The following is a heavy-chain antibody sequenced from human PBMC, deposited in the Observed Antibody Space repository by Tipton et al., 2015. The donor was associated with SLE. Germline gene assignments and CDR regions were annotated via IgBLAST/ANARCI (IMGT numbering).Heavy chain of an antibody. CDR2: IYTSGGT. Sequence: TLSLTCTVSGGSISSGSYYWSWIRQPAGKGLEWIGHIYTSGGTTYNPPLKSRVTISVDTSKNQFSLKLSSVTAADTAVYYCARDTHSSGYPHAFDIWGQGTMVTVSS. CDR1: GGSISSGSYY. CDR3: ARDTHSSGYPHAFDI. J-gene: IGHJ3*02. D-gene: IGHD3-22*01. V-gene: IGHV4-61*09.